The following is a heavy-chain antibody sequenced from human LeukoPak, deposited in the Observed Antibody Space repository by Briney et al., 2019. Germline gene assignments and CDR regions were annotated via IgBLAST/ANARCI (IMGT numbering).Heavy chain of an antibody. V-gene: IGHV3-23*01. Sequence: GGSLRLSCAASGFTFSSYAMSWVRQAPGKGLEWVSAISGSGGSTYYADSVKGRFTISRDNSKNTLYLQMNSLRAEDTTVYYCAKSGITMIVVVIPFDYWGQGTLVTVSS. CDR2: ISGSGGST. J-gene: IGHJ4*02. CDR1: GFTFSSYA. D-gene: IGHD3-22*01. CDR3: AKSGITMIVVVIPFDY.